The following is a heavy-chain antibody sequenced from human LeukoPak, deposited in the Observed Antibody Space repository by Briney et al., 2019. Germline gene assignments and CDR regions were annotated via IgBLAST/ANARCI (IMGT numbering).Heavy chain of an antibody. V-gene: IGHV3-74*01. CDR1: RFTFSSYW. Sequence: PGGSLRLSCAASRFTFSSYWMHWVRQAPGKGLVWVSRINTDGNTTTYPDSVKGRFTISRDNAKNTLYLQMNSLRAEDTAVFYCAGAASRVTSPDYWGQGTLVTVSS. J-gene: IGHJ4*02. D-gene: IGHD4-23*01. CDR2: INTDGNTT. CDR3: AGAASRVTSPDY.